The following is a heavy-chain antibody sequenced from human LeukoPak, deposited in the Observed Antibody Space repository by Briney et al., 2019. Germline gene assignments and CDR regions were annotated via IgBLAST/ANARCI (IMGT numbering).Heavy chain of an antibody. CDR1: GGSFSGYY. J-gene: IGHJ3*02. CDR2: INHSGST. Sequence: SETLSLTCAVYGGSFSGYYWSWIRQPPGKGLEWIGEINHSGSTNYNPSLKSRVTISVDTSKNQFSLKLSSVTAADTAVYYCARGYYYDSSGYRGPHASAFDIWGQGTMVTVSS. CDR3: ARGYYYDSSGYRGPHASAFDI. D-gene: IGHD3-22*01. V-gene: IGHV4-34*01.